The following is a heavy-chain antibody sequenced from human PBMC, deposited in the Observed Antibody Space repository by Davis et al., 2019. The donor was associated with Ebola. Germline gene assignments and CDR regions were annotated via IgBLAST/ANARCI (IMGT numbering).Heavy chain of an antibody. Sequence: AASVKVSCKVSGYTLTELSMHWVRQAPGKGLEWMGGFDPEDGETIYAQKFQGRVTMTEDTSTDTAYMELSSLRSDDTAVYYCARRLDYDILTGYLRQHNWFDPWGQGTLVTVSS. V-gene: IGHV1-24*01. CDR2: FDPEDGET. J-gene: IGHJ5*02. CDR1: GYTLTELS. D-gene: IGHD3-9*01. CDR3: ARRLDYDILTGYLRQHNWFDP.